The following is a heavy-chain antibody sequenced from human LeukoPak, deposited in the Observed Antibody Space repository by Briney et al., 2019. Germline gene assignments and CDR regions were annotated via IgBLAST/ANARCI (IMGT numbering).Heavy chain of an antibody. CDR3: ARVHSPYTSGFGAFEI. Sequence: ASVKVSCKASGYTFTSYDINWVRQATGQGLEWMGWMNPNSGNTGYAQKFQGRVTMTRNTSISTAYMELSSLRSEDTAVYYCARVHSPYTSGFGAFEIWGQGTMVTVSS. V-gene: IGHV1-8*01. CDR1: GYTFTSYD. J-gene: IGHJ3*02. CDR2: MNPNSGNT. D-gene: IGHD6-19*01.